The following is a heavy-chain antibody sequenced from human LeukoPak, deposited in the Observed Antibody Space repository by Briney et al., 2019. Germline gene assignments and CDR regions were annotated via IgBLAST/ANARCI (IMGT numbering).Heavy chain of an antibody. CDR1: GFTFSTYG. J-gene: IGHJ6*03. D-gene: IGHD4-17*01. CDR3: AKDRDYGDYPSAYYYYMDV. V-gene: IGHV3-30*02. Sequence: GGSVRLSCAASGFTFSTYGIHWVRQAPGKGLEWVAFIRYDGTNKWYADSVKGRFTISRDNSKNMLYLQMNSLRAEDTAVYHCAKDRDYGDYPSAYYYYMDVWGKGTTVTVSS. CDR2: IRYDGTNK.